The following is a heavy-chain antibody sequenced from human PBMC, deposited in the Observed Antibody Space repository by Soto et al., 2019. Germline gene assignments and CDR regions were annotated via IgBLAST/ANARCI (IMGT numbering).Heavy chain of an antibody. CDR1: GGSFSGYY. CDR3: ARVKSLRYFDWLLWDNWFDP. J-gene: IGHJ5*02. Sequence: SETLSLTCAVYGGSFSGYYWRWIRQPPGKGLEWIGEINHSGSTNYNPSLKSRVTISVDTSKNQFSLKLSSVTAADTAVYYCARVKSLRYFDWLLWDNWFDPWGQGTLVT. D-gene: IGHD3-9*01. CDR2: INHSGST. V-gene: IGHV4-34*01.